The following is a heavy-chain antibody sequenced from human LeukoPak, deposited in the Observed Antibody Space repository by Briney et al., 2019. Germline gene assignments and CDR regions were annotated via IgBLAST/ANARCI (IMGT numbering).Heavy chain of an antibody. CDR2: ISGSGGST. J-gene: IGHJ5*02. D-gene: IGHD2-2*01. Sequence: GGSLRLSCAASGFTFSSYAMSWGRQAPGKGLEWVSAISGSGGSTHYADSVKGRFTISRDNSKNTLYLQMNSLRAEDTAVYYCAKQASTRLFYNWFDPWGQGTLVTVSS. CDR1: GFTFSSYA. V-gene: IGHV3-23*01. CDR3: AKQASTRLFYNWFDP.